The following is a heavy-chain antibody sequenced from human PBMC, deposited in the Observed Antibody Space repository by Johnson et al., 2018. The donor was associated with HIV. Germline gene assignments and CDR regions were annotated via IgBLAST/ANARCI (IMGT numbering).Heavy chain of an antibody. CDR1: GFAVSSNY. CDR3: ARGGAYCGGDCNAFDI. Sequence: VQLVESGGGLVQPGGSLRLSCAASGFAVSSNYMSWVRQAPGKGLEWVSVIYSGSNTYYADSVKGRFTISRDSSKNTLYLQMNSLRAEDTAVYYCARGGAYCGGDCNAFDIWGQGTMVTVSS. J-gene: IGHJ3*02. V-gene: IGHV3-66*01. D-gene: IGHD2-21*02. CDR2: IYSGSNT.